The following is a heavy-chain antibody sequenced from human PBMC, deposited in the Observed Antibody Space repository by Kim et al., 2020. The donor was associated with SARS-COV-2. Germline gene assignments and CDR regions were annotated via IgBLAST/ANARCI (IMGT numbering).Heavy chain of an antibody. CDR3: AKGTGITIFGVVSRFDY. Sequence: GGSLRLSCAASGFTFSSYAMSWVRQAPGKGLEWVSAISGRGGSTYYADSVKGRFTISRDNSKNTLYLQMNSLRAEDTAVYYCAKGTGITIFGVVSRFDYWGHGTLVTVSS. CDR2: ISGRGGST. D-gene: IGHD3-3*01. J-gene: IGHJ4*01. V-gene: IGHV3-23*01. CDR1: GFTFSSYA.